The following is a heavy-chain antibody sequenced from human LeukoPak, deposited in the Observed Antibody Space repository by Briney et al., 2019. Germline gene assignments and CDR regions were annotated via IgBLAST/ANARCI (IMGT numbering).Heavy chain of an antibody. CDR2: IYPGDSDT. Sequence: GESLKISCKGSGCSFTSYWIGWVRQMPGKGLEWMGIIYPGDSDTRYSPSFQGQVTISADKSISTAYLQWSSLKASDTAMYYCARTTGITMVRGVINYFDYWGQGTLVTVSS. CDR1: GCSFTSYW. J-gene: IGHJ4*02. D-gene: IGHD3-10*01. CDR3: ARTTGITMVRGVINYFDY. V-gene: IGHV5-51*01.